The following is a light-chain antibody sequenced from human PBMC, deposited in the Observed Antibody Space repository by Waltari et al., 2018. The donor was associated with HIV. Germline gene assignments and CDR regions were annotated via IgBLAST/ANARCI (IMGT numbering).Light chain of an antibody. CDR3: QTWGTGIVV. CDR1: SGHSTYA. V-gene: IGLV4-69*01. J-gene: IGLJ2*01. Sequence: QLVLTQSPSASASLGASVKLSCTLSSGHSTYAIAWHQQQPEKGTQYLMKLNSDGSHSKGDGIPDRFSGSSSGAERYLTISSLQSEDEADYYCQTWGTGIVVFGGGTKLTVL. CDR2: LNSDGSH.